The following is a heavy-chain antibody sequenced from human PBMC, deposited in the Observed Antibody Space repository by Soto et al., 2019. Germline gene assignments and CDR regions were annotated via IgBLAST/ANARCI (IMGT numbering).Heavy chain of an antibody. Sequence: GGSLRLSCAASGFTFSIYTMNWVRQAPGKGLEWVSSITSRNSYIYYEDSVKGRFTVSRDNAENSLYLQMNSLRVDDTAVYYCTGGSLRQLFDYCCQGTLVTVFS. J-gene: IGHJ4*02. CDR1: GFTFSIYT. CDR3: TGGSLRQLFDY. V-gene: IGHV3-21*01. CDR2: ITSRNSYI. D-gene: IGHD1-1*01.